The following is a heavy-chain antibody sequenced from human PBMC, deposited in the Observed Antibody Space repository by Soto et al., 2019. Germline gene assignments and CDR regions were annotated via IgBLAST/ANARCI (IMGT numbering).Heavy chain of an antibody. CDR1: GFTFSSYG. V-gene: IGHV3-30*18. J-gene: IGHJ4*02. Sequence: GGSLRLSFAASGFTFSSYGMHWVRQAPGKGLEWVAVISYDGSNKYYADSVKGRFTISGDNSKNTLYLQMNSLRAEDTAVYYCAKDPSWLGRSLYYFDYWGQGTLVTVS. D-gene: IGHD6-19*01. CDR3: AKDPSWLGRSLYYFDY. CDR2: ISYDGSNK.